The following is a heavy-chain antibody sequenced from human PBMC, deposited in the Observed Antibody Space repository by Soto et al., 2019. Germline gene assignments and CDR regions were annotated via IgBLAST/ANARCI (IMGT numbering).Heavy chain of an antibody. CDR1: GYIFTSYY. CDR3: ARGRYRCSGGSCHTPTPSLDYYYGMDV. V-gene: IGHV1-46*01. J-gene: IGHJ6*02. CDR2: INPFDGSR. D-gene: IGHD2-15*01. Sequence: ASVKVSCKASGYIFTSYYIHWVRQAPGQGLEWMGWINPFDGSRMFAQSFQGRVTMTRDTSTSTVYMEVSSLRSEDTAVYYCARGRYRCSGGSCHTPTPSLDYYYGMDVWGQGTTVTVSS.